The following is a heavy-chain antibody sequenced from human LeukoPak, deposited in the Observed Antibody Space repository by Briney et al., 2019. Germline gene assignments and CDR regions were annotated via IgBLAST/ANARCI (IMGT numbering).Heavy chain of an antibody. CDR1: GFTFSSYG. Sequence: PGGSLRLSCAASGFTFSSYGMHWVRQAPGKGLEWVAVISYDGSNKYYADSVKGRFTISRDNSKNTLYLQMNSLRAEDTAVYYCAKSADGYSACDYWGQGTLVTVSS. V-gene: IGHV3-30*18. D-gene: IGHD2-21*01. CDR2: ISYDGSNK. CDR3: AKSADGYSACDY. J-gene: IGHJ4*02.